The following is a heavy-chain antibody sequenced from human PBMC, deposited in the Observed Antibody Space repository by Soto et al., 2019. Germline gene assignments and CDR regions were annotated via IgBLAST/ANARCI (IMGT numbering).Heavy chain of an antibody. V-gene: IGHV4-39*01. J-gene: IGHJ6*02. CDR3: ATLGARPNYYYYGMDV. CDR1: GGSISSSSYY. Sequence: SETLSLTCTVSGGSISSSSYYWGWIRQPPGKGLEWIGSIYYSGSTYYNPSLKSRVTISVDTSKNQFSLELSSVTAADTAVYYCATLGARPNYYYYGMDVWGQGTTVTVS. CDR2: IYYSGST. D-gene: IGHD6-6*01.